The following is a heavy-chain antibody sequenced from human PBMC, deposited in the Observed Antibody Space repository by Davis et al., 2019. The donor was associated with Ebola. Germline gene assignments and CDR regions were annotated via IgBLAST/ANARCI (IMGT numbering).Heavy chain of an antibody. J-gene: IGHJ4*02. D-gene: IGHD5-24*01. CDR2: IKQDGSEK. CDR1: GFTFSSYW. CDR3: ARGRWLQFGYYFDY. Sequence: GESLKISCVASGFTFSSYWMSWVRQAPGKGLEWVANIKQDGSEKYYVDSVKGRFTISRDNAKNSLYLQMNSLRAEDTAVYYCARGRWLQFGYYFDYWGQGTLVTVSS. V-gene: IGHV3-7*03.